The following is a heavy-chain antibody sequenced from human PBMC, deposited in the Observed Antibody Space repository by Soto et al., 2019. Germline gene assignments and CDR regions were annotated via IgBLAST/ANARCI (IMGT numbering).Heavy chain of an antibody. CDR2: IYYSGST. D-gene: IGHD1-1*01. J-gene: IGHJ5*02. CDR3: AREVQCWFDP. CDR1: GGSISSTYY. Sequence: SETLSLTCTVSGGSISSTYYWSWIRQPPGKGLEWIGYIYYSGSTSYNPSLKSRVTISVDTSKNQFSLRLSSVTAADTAVYYCAREVQCWFDPWGQGTLVTVSS. V-gene: IGHV4-59*01.